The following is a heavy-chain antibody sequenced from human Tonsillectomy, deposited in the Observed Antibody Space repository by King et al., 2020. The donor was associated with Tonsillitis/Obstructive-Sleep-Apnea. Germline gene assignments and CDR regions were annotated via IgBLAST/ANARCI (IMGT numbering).Heavy chain of an antibody. CDR1: GFTFSSYS. D-gene: IGHD6-19*01. V-gene: IGHV3-48*02. CDR3: ARDMAVAGPAENY. CDR2: ISSSSSTI. J-gene: IGHJ4*02. Sequence: VQLVESGGGLVQPGGSLRLSCAASGFTFSSYSMNWVRQAPGKGLEWVSYISSSSSTIYYSDSVKGRFTISRDTAKNSLYLQMNNLSDEDTAVYYCARDMAVAGPAENYWGQGTLVTISS.